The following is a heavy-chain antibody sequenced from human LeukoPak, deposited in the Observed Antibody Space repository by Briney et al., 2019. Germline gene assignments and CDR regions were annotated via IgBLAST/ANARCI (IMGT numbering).Heavy chain of an antibody. CDR3: ARDVPAASALAS. V-gene: IGHV3-48*01. Sequence: GGSLRLSCVASGFTFSDYNMNWVRQAPGKGPEWVSYISSSSSIFYYADSVKGRFTISRDNAKNSLYLHMTSLRGEDTAVYFCARDVPAASALASWGQRCLVTASS. J-gene: IGHJ4*02. CDR1: GFTFSDYN. CDR2: ISSSSSIF. D-gene: IGHD2-2*01.